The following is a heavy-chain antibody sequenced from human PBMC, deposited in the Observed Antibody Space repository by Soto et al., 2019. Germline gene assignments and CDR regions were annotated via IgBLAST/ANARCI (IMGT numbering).Heavy chain of an antibody. CDR3: ASHRRAPTKGDYYYMDV. CDR2: IYYSGST. V-gene: IGHV4-39*01. Sequence: SETLSLTCTVSGGSISSSSYYWGWIRQPPGKGLEWIGSIYYSGSTYYNPSLKSRVTISVDTSKNQFSLKLSSVTAADTAVYYCASHRRAPTKGDYYYMDVWGKGTTVTVSS. J-gene: IGHJ6*03. CDR1: GGSISSSSYY.